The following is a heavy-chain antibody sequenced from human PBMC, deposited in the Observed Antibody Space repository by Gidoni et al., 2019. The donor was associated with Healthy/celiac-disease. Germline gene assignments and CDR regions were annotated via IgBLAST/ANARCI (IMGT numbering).Heavy chain of an antibody. D-gene: IGHD3-10*01. J-gene: IGHJ6*02. CDR2: INPSGGST. Sequence: QVQLVQSGAEVKKPGASVKVSCKASGYTFTSYYMHWVRQAPGQGLEWMGIINPSGGSTSYAQKFQGRVTMTRDTSTSTVYMELSSLRSEDTAVYYCARYTTVRGVDHYYYGMDVWGQGTTVTVSS. CDR3: ARYTTVRGVDHYYYGMDV. CDR1: GYTFTSYY. V-gene: IGHV1-46*01.